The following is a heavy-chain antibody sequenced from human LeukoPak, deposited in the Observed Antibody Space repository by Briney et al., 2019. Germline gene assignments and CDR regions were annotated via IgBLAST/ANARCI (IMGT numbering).Heavy chain of an antibody. CDR2: IYYSGST. CDR1: GGSISSNSYY. J-gene: IGHJ5*02. Sequence: SETLSLTCTVSGGSISSNSYYWGWIRQPPGKGLEWIGSIYYSGSTYYNPSLKSRVTISVDTSKNQFSLKLSSVTAADTAVYYCARVKGSTSNWFDPWGQGTLVTVSS. CDR3: ARVKGSTSNWFDP. V-gene: IGHV4-39*07. D-gene: IGHD2-2*01.